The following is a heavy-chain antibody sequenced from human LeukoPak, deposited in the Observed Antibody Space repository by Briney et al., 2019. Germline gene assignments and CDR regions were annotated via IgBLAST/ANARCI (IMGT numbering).Heavy chain of an antibody. CDR2: ISSSGSTI. Sequence: GGSLRLSCAASGFTFSDYYMSWIRQAPGKGLEWVSYISSSGSTIYYADSVKGRFTISRDNAKNSLYLQMNSLRAEDTAVYYCARAGHEGSGYYLYYYYMDVWGKGTTVTISS. CDR3: ARAGHEGSGYYLYYYYMDV. CDR1: GFTFSDYY. J-gene: IGHJ6*03. V-gene: IGHV3-11*01. D-gene: IGHD3-22*01.